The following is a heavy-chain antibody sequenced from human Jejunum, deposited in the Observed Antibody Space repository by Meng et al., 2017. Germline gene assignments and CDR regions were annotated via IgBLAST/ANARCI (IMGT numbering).Heavy chain of an antibody. CDR2: VHYSGHT. CDR1: GDSVSSDNYY. Sequence: SETLSLTCTVSGDSVSSDNYYWSWIRQPPGQGLEWIGYVHYSGHTNYNPSLKRRVTIAIDKSTNQFSLRLSSVTAADTAIYYCARVILSSCRYYFDFWGQGTLVTVSS. D-gene: IGHD3-16*02. J-gene: IGHJ4*02. V-gene: IGHV4-61*01. CDR3: ARVILSSCRYYFDF.